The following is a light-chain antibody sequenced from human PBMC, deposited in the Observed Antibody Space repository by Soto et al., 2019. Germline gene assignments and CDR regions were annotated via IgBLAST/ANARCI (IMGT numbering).Light chain of an antibody. J-gene: IGKJ1*01. V-gene: IGKV1-39*01. CDR3: QQSYSTPWT. Sequence: DMHMTQSPSALSASVGDSVTITCRASQSISSYLNWYQQKPGKAPKLLIYAACSLQSGVPSRFSGSGSGTDFTLTISSLQPEDFATYYCQQSYSTPWTLGQGTKGDI. CDR1: QSISSY. CDR2: AAC.